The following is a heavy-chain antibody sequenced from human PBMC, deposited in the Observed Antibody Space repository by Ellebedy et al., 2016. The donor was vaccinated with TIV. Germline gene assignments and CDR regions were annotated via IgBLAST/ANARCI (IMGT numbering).Heavy chain of an antibody. CDR1: RFTFYTYT. CDR3: AKEVGTSSPDY. J-gene: IGHJ4*02. D-gene: IGHD6-13*01. Sequence: GESLKISCTDSRFTFYTYTMKWVRQAPGNGLEWVSSISSSSTYIYYADSVKGRFTISRDNSKNTLYLQMNSLRAEDTALYYCAKEVGTSSPDYWGQGTLVTVSS. CDR2: ISSSSTYI. V-gene: IGHV3-21*04.